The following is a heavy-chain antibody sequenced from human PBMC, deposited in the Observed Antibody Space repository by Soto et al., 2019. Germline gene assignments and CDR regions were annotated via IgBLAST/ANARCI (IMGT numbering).Heavy chain of an antibody. Sequence: PSQTLSLTCPIAGDRVSSNGAACYGIRQAPSRGLEWLGRTYYRTKWHNDDDVSVKSRITINPDTSKNQFYLQLKSVTPEDTAVYYCARDLGVVAGSHVKAEDYYYDGMDVWGQESTVTVSS. V-gene: IGHV6-1*01. CDR1: GDRVSSNGAA. CDR3: ARDLGVVAGSHVKAEDYYYDGMDV. CDR2: TYYRTKWHN. J-gene: IGHJ6*02. D-gene: IGHD2-21*02.